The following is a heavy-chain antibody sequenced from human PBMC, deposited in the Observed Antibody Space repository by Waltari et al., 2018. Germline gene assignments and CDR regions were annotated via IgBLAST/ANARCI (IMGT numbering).Heavy chain of an antibody. V-gene: IGHV1-69*05. D-gene: IGHD5-12*01. J-gene: IGHJ4*02. Sequence: QVQLVQSAAEVKKPGYSVTVSCKAYGGTFSSYAIRWVRQAPGQGLEWMGGIIPIFGTANYAQKFQGRVTITTDESTSTAYMELSSLRSEDTAVYYCAREDGYHPRFDYWGQGTLVTVSS. CDR3: AREDGYHPRFDY. CDR1: GGTFSSYA. CDR2: IIPIFGTA.